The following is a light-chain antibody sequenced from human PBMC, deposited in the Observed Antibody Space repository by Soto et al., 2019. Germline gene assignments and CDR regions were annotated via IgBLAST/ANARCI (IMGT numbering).Light chain of an antibody. CDR2: GNT. J-gene: IGLJ3*02. CDR1: SSNIGSGYD. V-gene: IGLV1-40*01. Sequence: QSVLTQPPSVSGAPGQRVTISCTGSSSNIGSGYDVHWYQQLPGTAPKLLIYGNTKRTSGVPDRFSGSKSGTSASLAITGLQAEDEADYYCQSYDSSLSDLVFGGGTKLTVL. CDR3: QSYDSSLSDLV.